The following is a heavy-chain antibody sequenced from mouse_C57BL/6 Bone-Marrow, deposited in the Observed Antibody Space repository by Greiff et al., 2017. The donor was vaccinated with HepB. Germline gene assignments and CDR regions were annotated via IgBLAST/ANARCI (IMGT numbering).Heavy chain of an antibody. J-gene: IGHJ2*01. D-gene: IGHD1-1*01. CDR3: AREGYYYGSPFDY. CDR2: IDPSDSYT. V-gene: IGHV1-50*01. CDR1: GYTFTSYW. Sequence: QVHVKQSGAELVKPGASVKLSCKASGYTFTSYWMQWVKQRPGQGLEWIGEIDPSDSYTNYNQKFKGKATLTVDTSSSTAYMQLSSLTSEDSAVYYCAREGYYYGSPFDYWGQGTTLTVSS.